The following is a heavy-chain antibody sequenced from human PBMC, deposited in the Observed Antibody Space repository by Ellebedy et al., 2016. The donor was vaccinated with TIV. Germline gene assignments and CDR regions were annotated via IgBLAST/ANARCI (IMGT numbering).Heavy chain of an antibody. CDR1: GYTFTGYY. CDR3: ARSYSSGWYHYYYGMDV. Sequence: ASVKVSCXASGYTFTGYYMHWVRQAPGQGLEWMGWINPNSGGTNYAQKFQGWVTMTRDTSISTAYMELSRLRSDDTAVYYCARSYSSGWYHYYYGMDVWGQGTTVTVSS. V-gene: IGHV1-2*04. J-gene: IGHJ6*02. CDR2: INPNSGGT. D-gene: IGHD6-19*01.